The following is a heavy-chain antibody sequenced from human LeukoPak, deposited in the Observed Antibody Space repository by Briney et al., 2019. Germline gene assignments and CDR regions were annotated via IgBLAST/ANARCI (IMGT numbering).Heavy chain of an antibody. CDR3: ARMAGPDAFDI. CDR2: ISSSSSYI. V-gene: IGHV3-21*01. D-gene: IGHD6-19*01. Sequence: GGSLRLFCAASGFTFSSYSMNWVRQAPGKGLEWVSSISSSSSYIYYADSVKGRFTISRDNAKNSLYLQMNSLRAEDTAVYYCARMAGPDAFDIWGQGTMVTVSS. J-gene: IGHJ3*02. CDR1: GFTFSSYS.